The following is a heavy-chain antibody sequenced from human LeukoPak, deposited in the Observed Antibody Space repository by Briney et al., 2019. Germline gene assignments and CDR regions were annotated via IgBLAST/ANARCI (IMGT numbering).Heavy chain of an antibody. CDR3: AKDIAQGDTVGSSEQDY. CDR2: ISESGRST. D-gene: IGHD1-26*01. Sequence: GGPLRLSCAVSGHTFNRYDMRGVRQAPGEGLEWVSAISESGRSTYYADSVKGRCTISRDNAKDTLSLQMNRLRAEDTAVYYCAKDIAQGDTVGSSEQDYWGQGTLVTVSS. V-gene: IGHV3-23*01. J-gene: IGHJ4*02. CDR1: GHTFNRYD.